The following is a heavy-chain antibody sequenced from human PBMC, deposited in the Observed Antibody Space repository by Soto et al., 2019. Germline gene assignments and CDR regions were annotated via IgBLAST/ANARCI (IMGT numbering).Heavy chain of an antibody. J-gene: IGHJ4*02. Sequence: VQLVQSGAEVKKPGSSVKVSCKASGGTFTSFPFSWVRQAPGQGLEWMGGIIPTFDTTNYAQKFQGRITITADESTTTAYMELSCLRSEDTAVYYCARESGDYGRPYFDYWGQGTLVTVSS. CDR2: IIPTFDTT. CDR1: GGTFTSFP. V-gene: IGHV1-69*01. CDR3: ARESGDYGRPYFDY. D-gene: IGHD3-10*01.